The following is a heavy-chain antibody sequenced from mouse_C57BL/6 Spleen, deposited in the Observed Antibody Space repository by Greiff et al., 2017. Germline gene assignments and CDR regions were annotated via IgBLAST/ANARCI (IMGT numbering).Heavy chain of an antibody. CDR2: IDPENGDT. CDR3: TRAYGNYDLYAMDY. J-gene: IGHJ4*01. CDR1: GFNIKDDY. V-gene: IGHV14-4*01. Sequence: VQLKESGAELVRPGASVKLSCTASGFNIKDDYMHWVKQRPEQGLEWIGWIDPENGDTEYASKFQGKATITADTSSNTAYLQLSSLTSEDTAVYYCTRAYGNYDLYAMDYWGQGTSVTVSS. D-gene: IGHD2-1*01.